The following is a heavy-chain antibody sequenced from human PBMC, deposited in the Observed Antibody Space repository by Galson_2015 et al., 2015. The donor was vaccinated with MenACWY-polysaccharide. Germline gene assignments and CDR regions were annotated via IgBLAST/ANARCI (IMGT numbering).Heavy chain of an antibody. V-gene: IGHV3-7*01. CDR1: GLTFKNYW. CDR3: ARGHYGMDV. Sequence: SLRLSCAVSGLTFKNYWMSRVRQAPGKGLEWVANIKKDGSEKHCVDFVKGRFTISRDNGRSSLYLQMNGLRAEDTAVYYCARGHYGMDVWGQGTTVIVS. CDR2: IKKDGSEK. J-gene: IGHJ6*02.